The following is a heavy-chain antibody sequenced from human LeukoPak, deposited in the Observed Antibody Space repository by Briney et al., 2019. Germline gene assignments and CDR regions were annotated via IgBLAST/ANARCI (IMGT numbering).Heavy chain of an antibody. J-gene: IGHJ5*02. CDR1: GYTFTSYG. V-gene: IGHV1-18*01. D-gene: IGHD6-19*01. CDR2: ISAYNGNT. CDR3: ARDALKGSSGWYRGWFDP. Sequence: GASVKVSCKASGYTFTSYGISWVRQAPGQGLEWMGWISAYNGNTNYAQKLQGRVTMTTDTSTSTAYMELRSLRSDDTAVYYCARDALKGSSGWYRGWFDPWGQGTLVTVSS.